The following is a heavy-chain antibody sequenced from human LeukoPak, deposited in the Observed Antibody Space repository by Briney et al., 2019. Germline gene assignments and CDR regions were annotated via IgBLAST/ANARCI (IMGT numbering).Heavy chain of an antibody. Sequence: GGSLRLSCATSRFTFSSYEMNWVRQAPGKGLEWVSYISSSGTTMYYADSVKGRLTISRDNARKSLYLHMNSLRAEDTAIYYCARAGEYCSSTSCYVAHYWGRGTLVTVSS. CDR2: ISSSGTTM. D-gene: IGHD2-2*01. CDR3: ARAGEYCSSTSCYVAHY. CDR1: RFTFSSYE. V-gene: IGHV3-48*03. J-gene: IGHJ4*02.